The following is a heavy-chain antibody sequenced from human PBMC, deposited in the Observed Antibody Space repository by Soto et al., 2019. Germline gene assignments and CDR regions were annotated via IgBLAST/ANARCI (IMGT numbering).Heavy chain of an antibody. V-gene: IGHV4-34*01. CDR3: ARGEGRLVGTWFDP. Sequence: KPSETLSLTCDAYGGSFSRYYWNWIRQPPGKGLEWLGEINHSGSTNYNPSLESRVTISLDTSKTQFSLKLTSVTAADTAVYYCARGEGRLVGTWFDPWGQGTLVTVSS. D-gene: IGHD5-12*01. CDR1: GGSFSRYY. J-gene: IGHJ5*02. CDR2: INHSGST.